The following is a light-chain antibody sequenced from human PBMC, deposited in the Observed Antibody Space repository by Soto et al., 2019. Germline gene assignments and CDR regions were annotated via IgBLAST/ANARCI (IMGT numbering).Light chain of an antibody. Sequence: QSVLTQPPSASGTPGQRVTISCSGSSSNIGTNYIYWYQHLPGVAPKLLIYTSDQRPSGVPDRFSGSKSGTSASLAISGLRSEDEADYYCAAWDDSLSGPNWIFGGGTKLTVL. CDR1: SSNIGTNY. CDR2: TSD. CDR3: AAWDDSLSGPNWI. J-gene: IGLJ3*02. V-gene: IGLV1-47*01.